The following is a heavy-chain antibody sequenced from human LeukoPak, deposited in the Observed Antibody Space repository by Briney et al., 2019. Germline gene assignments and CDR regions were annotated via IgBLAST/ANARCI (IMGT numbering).Heavy chain of an antibody. Sequence: PSETLSLTCAVYGGSFSGYYWSWIRQPPGKGLEWIGEINHSGSTNYNPSLKSRVTISVDTSKNQFSLKLSSVTAADTAVYYCARVLFGVVPYGMDVWGQGTTVTVSS. V-gene: IGHV4-34*01. CDR1: GGSFSGYY. J-gene: IGHJ6*02. CDR3: ARVLFGVVPYGMDV. CDR2: INHSGST. D-gene: IGHD3-3*01.